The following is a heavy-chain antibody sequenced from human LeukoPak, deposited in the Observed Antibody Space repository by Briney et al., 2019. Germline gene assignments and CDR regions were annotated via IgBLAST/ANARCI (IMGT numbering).Heavy chain of an antibody. CDR2: IYPGDSDT. Sequence: GESLKISCDASGYXFTTYWICWVRQMPGKGLEWKGIIYPGDSDTRYSPSFQGQVTISADNSISTAYLQWSSLKASDTAMYYCARQHGSGSYYSRAIDYWGQGTLVTVSS. J-gene: IGHJ4*02. D-gene: IGHD3-10*01. CDR3: ARQHGSGSYYSRAIDY. CDR1: GYXFTTYW. V-gene: IGHV5-51*01.